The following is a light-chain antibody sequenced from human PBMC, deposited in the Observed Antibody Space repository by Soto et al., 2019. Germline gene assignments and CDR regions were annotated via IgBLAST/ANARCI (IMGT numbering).Light chain of an antibody. V-gene: IGKV3-11*01. J-gene: IGKJ4*01. CDR1: QNVGND. CDR3: QQRSNWPPT. Sequence: EIVLTQSPATLSLSPGERATLSCRASQNVGNDLVWYQQKRGQAPRLLIYSASNRATGIPARFSGSGSGTDFPLTISSLEPEEFAAYYCQQRSNWPPTFGGGTKVEIK. CDR2: SAS.